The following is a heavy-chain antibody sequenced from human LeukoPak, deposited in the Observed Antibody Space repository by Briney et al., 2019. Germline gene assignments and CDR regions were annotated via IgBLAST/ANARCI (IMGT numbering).Heavy chain of an antibody. J-gene: IGHJ6*02. CDR2: INPNSGGT. CDR3: ARDGAPGRWFGEGGMDV. Sequence: ASVKVSCKASGYTFTGYYMHWVRQAPGQGLEWMGWINPNSGGTNYAQKFQGWVTMTRDTSISTAYMELSRLRSDDTAVYYCARDGAPGRWFGEGGMDVWGQGTTVTVSS. CDR1: GYTFTGYY. D-gene: IGHD3-10*01. V-gene: IGHV1-2*04.